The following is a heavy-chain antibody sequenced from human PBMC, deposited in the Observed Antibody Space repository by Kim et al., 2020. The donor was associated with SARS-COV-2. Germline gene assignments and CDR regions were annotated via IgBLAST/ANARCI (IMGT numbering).Heavy chain of an antibody. V-gene: IGHV4-34*01. J-gene: IGHJ5*02. CDR3: ARGPTISYYYGSGSRGWFDP. D-gene: IGHD3-10*01. Sequence: RVTISVDTSKNQFSLKLSSVTAADTAVYYCARGPTISYYYGSGSRGWFDPWGQGTLVTVSS.